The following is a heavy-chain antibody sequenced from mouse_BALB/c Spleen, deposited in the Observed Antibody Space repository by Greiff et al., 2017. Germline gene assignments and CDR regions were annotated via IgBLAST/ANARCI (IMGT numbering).Heavy chain of an antibody. Sequence: EVQLQESGPGLVKPSQSLSLTCTVTGYSITSDYAWNWIRQFPGNKLEWMGYISYSGSTSYNPSLKSRISITRDTSKNQFFLQLNSVTTEDTATYYCATGNLLSYAMDYWGQGTSVTVSS. CDR3: ATGNLLSYAMDY. D-gene: IGHD2-1*01. CDR2: ISYSGST. V-gene: IGHV3-2*02. CDR1: GYSITSDYA. J-gene: IGHJ4*01.